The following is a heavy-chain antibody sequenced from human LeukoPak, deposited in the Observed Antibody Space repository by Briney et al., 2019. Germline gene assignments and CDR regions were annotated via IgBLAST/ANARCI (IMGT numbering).Heavy chain of an antibody. Sequence: QPGASLRLSCAASGFTFSSYAMSWVRQAPGKGLEWVSAISGSGGSTYYAGSVKGRFTISRDNSKNTLYLQMNSLRAEDTAVYYCAKDLYGGNRFDYWGQGTLVTVSS. D-gene: IGHD4-23*01. CDR1: GFTFSSYA. CDR3: AKDLYGGNRFDY. J-gene: IGHJ4*02. CDR2: ISGSGGST. V-gene: IGHV3-23*01.